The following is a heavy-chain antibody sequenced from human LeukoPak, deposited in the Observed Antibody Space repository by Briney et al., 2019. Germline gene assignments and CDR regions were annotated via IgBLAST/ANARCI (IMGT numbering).Heavy chain of an antibody. CDR3: ARGDLKSDWFDP. J-gene: IGHJ5*02. CDR2: FYNSGRT. CDR1: GGSISSDLYY. D-gene: IGHD3-3*01. Sequence: SETLSLTCTVSGGSISSDLYYWNWIRQPAGKGLEWIGRFYNSGRTHFNPSLKSRVTISADTSKNQFSLKRRFVTAADTAVYYCARGDLKSDWFDPWGQGTLVIVST. V-gene: IGHV4-61*02.